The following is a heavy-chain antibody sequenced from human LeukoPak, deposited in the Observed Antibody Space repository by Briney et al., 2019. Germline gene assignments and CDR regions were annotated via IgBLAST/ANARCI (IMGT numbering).Heavy chain of an antibody. CDR2: ISSSGSTI. V-gene: IGHV3-48*03. Sequence: PGGSLRLSCAASGFTFSSYEMNWVRQAPGKGLEWVSYISSSGSTIYYADSVKGRFTISRDNAKNSLYLQMNSLRAEDTAVYYCAREKLLWFGELLKNFDYWGQGTLVTVSS. D-gene: IGHD3-10*01. CDR3: AREKLLWFGELLKNFDY. CDR1: GFTFSSYE. J-gene: IGHJ4*02.